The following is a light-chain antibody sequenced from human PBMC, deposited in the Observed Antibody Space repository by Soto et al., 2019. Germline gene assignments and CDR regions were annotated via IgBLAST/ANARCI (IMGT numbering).Light chain of an antibody. CDR3: QQFHTYPWT. Sequence: IRLNISPSSLSAYMGDRVTITCRASQGITNYLAWYQQKPGKAPKPLIYTASTLQSGVPSRFSGSGAGAEFTLTITGLQPEDFATYFCQQFHTYPWTFGQGTNVDIK. CDR2: TAS. J-gene: IGKJ1*01. CDR1: QGITNY. V-gene: IGKV1-9*01.